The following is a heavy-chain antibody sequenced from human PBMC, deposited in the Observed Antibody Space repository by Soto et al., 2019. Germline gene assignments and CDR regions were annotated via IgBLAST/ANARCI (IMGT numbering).Heavy chain of an antibody. CDR3: AKGKCQLRYFGY. Sequence: GGSLRLSCAASGFTFSSYAMSWVRQAPGKGLEWVSAISGSGGSTYYADSVKGRFTTSRDDSKNTLYLQMNSLRAEDTALYYCAKGKCQLRYFGYWGQGTLVTVYS. V-gene: IGHV3-23*01. CDR2: ISGSGGST. CDR1: GFTFSSYA. D-gene: IGHD2-2*01. J-gene: IGHJ4*02.